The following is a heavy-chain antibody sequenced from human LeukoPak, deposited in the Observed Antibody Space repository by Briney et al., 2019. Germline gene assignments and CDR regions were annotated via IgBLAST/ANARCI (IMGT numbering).Heavy chain of an antibody. CDR2: ISSSSSYI. CDR1: GFTFSSYS. CDR3: ARAREAYYDILTGPNYYMDV. J-gene: IGHJ6*03. V-gene: IGHV3-21*04. Sequence: GGSLRLSCAASGFTFSSYSMNWVRQAPGKGLEWVSSISSSSSYIYYADSVKGRFTISRDNAKNSLYLQMNSLRSDDTAVYYCARAREAYYDILTGPNYYMDVWGKGTTVTVSS. D-gene: IGHD3-9*01.